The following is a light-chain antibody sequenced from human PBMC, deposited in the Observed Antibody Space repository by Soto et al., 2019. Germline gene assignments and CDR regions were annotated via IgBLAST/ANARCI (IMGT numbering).Light chain of an antibody. CDR3: QQYGRSPRT. CDR2: AAS. CDR1: QIVDGNS. V-gene: IGKV3-20*01. Sequence: EIVLTQSPGTLSLSPGERATLSCRASQIVDGNSLTWYQQKPGQAPRVLFYAASNRATGIPDRFSGSGSGTDFTLTISRLEPEDFALYYCQQYGRSPRTFGQGTKVEMK. J-gene: IGKJ1*01.